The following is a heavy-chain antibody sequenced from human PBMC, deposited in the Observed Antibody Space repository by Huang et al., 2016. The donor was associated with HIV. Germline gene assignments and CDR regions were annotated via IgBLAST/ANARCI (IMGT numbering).Heavy chain of an antibody. D-gene: IGHD1-1*01. Sequence: QVHLQESGPGLVKPSGTLSLTCPVSGGSISRHHWSWIRQPPWKGLEWIGTLYSTGSTNKNPSLESRVTISVDRSRNYISLEMRSVTTADTAVYYCARESTFGSGWNDDWFDPWGQGTLVIVSS. CDR1: GGSISRHH. CDR2: LYSTGST. CDR3: ARESTFGSGWNDDWFDP. V-gene: IGHV4-59*11. J-gene: IGHJ5*02.